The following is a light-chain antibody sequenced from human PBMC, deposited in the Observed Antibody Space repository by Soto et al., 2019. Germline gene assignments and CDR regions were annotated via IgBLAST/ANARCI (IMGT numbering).Light chain of an antibody. CDR2: DVS. V-gene: IGKV1-5*01. CDR1: QTISGW. CDR3: QQYNGYSRT. J-gene: IGKJ1*01. Sequence: DIQMTQSPSTLSASVGDTVTITCRASQTISGWLAWYQQRPGKAPNLLISDVSSLERGVPSRFSGSGSGTEFTLTISSMQPDDFATFYCQQYNGYSRTFGQGTKVDIK.